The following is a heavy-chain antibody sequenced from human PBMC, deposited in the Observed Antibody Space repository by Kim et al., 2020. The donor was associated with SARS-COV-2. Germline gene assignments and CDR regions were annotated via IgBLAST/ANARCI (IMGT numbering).Heavy chain of an antibody. J-gene: IGHJ4*02. CDR2: INTNTGNP. V-gene: IGHV7-4-1*02. CDR3: ARVGYDILTGPYYFDY. Sequence: ASVKVSCKASGYTFTTYAMNWVRQAPGQGLEWMGWINTNTGNPTYAQGFTGRFVFSLDTSVSTAYLQISSLKAEDTAVYYCARVGYDILTGPYYFDYWGQGTLVTVSS. D-gene: IGHD3-9*01. CDR1: GYTFTTYA.